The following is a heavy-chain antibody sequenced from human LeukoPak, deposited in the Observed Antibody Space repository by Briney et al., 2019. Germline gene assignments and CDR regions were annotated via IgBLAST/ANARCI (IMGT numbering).Heavy chain of an antibody. D-gene: IGHD3-10*01. J-gene: IGHJ4*02. Sequence: GGSLRLSCAASGFTFSSYWMSWVRQAPGKGLEWVASIKQDGSEKYYVDSVKGRFTISRDNAKNSLYLQMNSLRAEDTAVYYCATGSGSYHFDYWGQGTLVTVSS. CDR1: GFTFSSYW. CDR2: IKQDGSEK. CDR3: ATGSGSYHFDY. V-gene: IGHV3-7*01.